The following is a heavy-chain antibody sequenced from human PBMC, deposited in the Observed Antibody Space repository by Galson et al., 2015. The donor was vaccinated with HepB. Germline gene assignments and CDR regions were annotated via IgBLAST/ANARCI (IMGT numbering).Heavy chain of an antibody. CDR1: GFTFSRSA. CDR2: ISYDGSYK. Sequence: SLRLSCATSGFTFSRSAMHWVRQAPGKGLEWVAVISYDGSYKYYVDSVKGRFTISRDDSKSTLYLQMNSLRTEDTAVYYCAKDPRMGATGYFDHWGQGALVTVSS. CDR3: AKDPRMGATGYFDH. V-gene: IGHV3-30*18. D-gene: IGHD3-9*01. J-gene: IGHJ4*02.